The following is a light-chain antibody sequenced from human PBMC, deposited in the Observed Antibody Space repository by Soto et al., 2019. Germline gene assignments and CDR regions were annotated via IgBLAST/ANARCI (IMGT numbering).Light chain of an antibody. J-gene: IGKJ4*01. CDR3: QQYDRSPST. V-gene: IGKV3-20*01. CDR2: GAS. Sequence: IVLTQSPGTLYLSPGERATLSCRASQSVSSSHLAWYQQKPGQAPRLLIYGASSRATGIPDRFSGSGSGTDFTLTISRLEPEDFAVYYCQQYDRSPSTFGGGTKVDIK. CDR1: QSVSSSH.